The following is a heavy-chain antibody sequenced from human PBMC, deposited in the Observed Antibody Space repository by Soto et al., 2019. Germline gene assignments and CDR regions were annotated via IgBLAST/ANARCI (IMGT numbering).Heavy chain of an antibody. D-gene: IGHD6-13*01. J-gene: IGHJ6*02. Sequence: PGGSLRLSCAASGFTFSSYGMHWVRQAPGKGLEWVAVISYDGSNKYYADSVKGRFTISRDNSKNTLYLQMNSLRAEDTAVYYCANHFDSSSWYGAYYYYYYGMDVWGQGTTVTVSS. CDR3: ANHFDSSSWYGAYYYYYYGMDV. CDR1: GFTFSSYG. CDR2: ISYDGSNK. V-gene: IGHV3-30*18.